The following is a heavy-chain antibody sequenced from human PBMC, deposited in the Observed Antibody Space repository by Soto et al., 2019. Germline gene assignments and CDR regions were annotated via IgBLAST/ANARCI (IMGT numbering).Heavy chain of an antibody. V-gene: IGHV4-59*01. J-gene: IGHJ4*02. Sequence: SETLSLTCTVSGGSISSYYWSWIRQPPGKGLEWIGYIYYSGSTNYNPSLKSRVTISVDTSKNQFSLKLSSVTAADTAVYYCARGNYVPYFDYWGQGTLVTVSS. D-gene: IGHD1-7*01. CDR1: GGSISSYY. CDR3: ARGNYVPYFDY. CDR2: IYYSGST.